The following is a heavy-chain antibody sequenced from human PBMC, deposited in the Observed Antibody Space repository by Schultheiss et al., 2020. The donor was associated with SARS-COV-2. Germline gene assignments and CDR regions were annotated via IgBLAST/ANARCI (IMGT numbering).Heavy chain of an antibody. J-gene: IGHJ4*02. D-gene: IGHD3-22*01. CDR2: ISYDGSNK. V-gene: IGHV3-30-3*01. Sequence: GGSLRLSCAASGFTFSSYAIHWVRQAPGKGLEWVAVISYDGSNKYYADSVKGRFTISRDNSKNTLYLQMNSLRAEDTAVYYCAKESYDSSGYYYASHFDYWGQGTLVTVSS. CDR1: GFTFSSYA. CDR3: AKESYDSSGYYYASHFDY.